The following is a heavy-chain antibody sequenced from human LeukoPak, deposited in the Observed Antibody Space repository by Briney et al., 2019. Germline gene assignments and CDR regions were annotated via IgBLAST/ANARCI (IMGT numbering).Heavy chain of an antibody. V-gene: IGHV1-18*01. J-gene: IGHJ6*02. CDR2: ISAYNGNT. D-gene: IGHD2-2*01. Sequence: GASVKVSCKASGGTFSSYAISWVRQAPGQGLEWMGWISAYNGNTNYAQKLQGRVTMTTDTSTSTAYMELRSLRSDDTAVYYCARALSYQPLLSGPARPYYYYGMDVWGQGTTVTVSS. CDR3: ARALSYQPLLSGPARPYYYYGMDV. CDR1: GGTFSSYA.